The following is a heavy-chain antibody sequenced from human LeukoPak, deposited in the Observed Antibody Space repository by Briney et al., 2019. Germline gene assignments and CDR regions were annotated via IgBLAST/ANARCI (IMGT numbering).Heavy chain of an antibody. Sequence: PGGSLRLSCAASGFSFSSYWMDWVRQAPGKGLVWVSRSNSDGSSTSYADSVKGRFTISRDNAKNTLYLQMNSLRAEDTAVYYCARGRYYYDSSPPMDVWGKGTTVTISS. J-gene: IGHJ6*03. D-gene: IGHD3-22*01. V-gene: IGHV3-74*01. CDR2: SNSDGSST. CDR3: ARGRYYYDSSPPMDV. CDR1: GFSFSSYW.